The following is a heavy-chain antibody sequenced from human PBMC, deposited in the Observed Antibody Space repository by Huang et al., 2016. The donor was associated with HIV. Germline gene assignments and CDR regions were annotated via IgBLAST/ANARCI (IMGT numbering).Heavy chain of an antibody. CDR2: IKHSGTT. CDR1: GGTFTGYF. Sequence: VQLQQWGASLLKPSETLSLTCAVSGGTFTGYFWGWVRQAPGKGLEWLAEIKHSGTTSYNPSVKSRVSMSVDVSNNQFSLSLKSVTAADTAVYFCVRCPGYYFEPSRYFDAFDIWGPGTMVTVS. D-gene: IGHD3-22*01. V-gene: IGHV4-34*02. J-gene: IGHJ3*02. CDR3: VRCPGYYFEPSRYFDAFDI.